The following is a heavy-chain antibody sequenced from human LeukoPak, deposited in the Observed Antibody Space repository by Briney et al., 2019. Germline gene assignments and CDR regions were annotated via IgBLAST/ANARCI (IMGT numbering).Heavy chain of an antibody. CDR2: IPYDGSNK. V-gene: IGHV3-30*18. CDR1: GFTFSRHD. D-gene: IGHD6-6*01. Sequence: PGGSLRLSCVASGFTFSRHDMNWVRQAPGKGLEWVAVIPYDGSNKYYADSVKGRFTISRDNSKNTLYLQMNSPRTEDTAVYYCAKGVSSSSSNDAFDIWGQGTMVTVSS. J-gene: IGHJ3*02. CDR3: AKGVSSSSSNDAFDI.